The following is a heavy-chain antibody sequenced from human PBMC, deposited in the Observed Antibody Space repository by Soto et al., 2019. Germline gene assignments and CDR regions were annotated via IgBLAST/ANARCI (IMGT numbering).Heavy chain of an antibody. CDR1: GGTFSSYA. J-gene: IGHJ6*02. Sequence: QVQLVQSGAEVKKPGSSVKVSCKASGGTFSSYAISWVRQAPGQGLEWMGGIIPIFGTANYAQKFQGRVTITADESTSTAYMELSSLRSEDTAVYYCARDGIGGSVSYLPLFYYGMDVWGQGTTVTVSS. D-gene: IGHD3-10*01. CDR3: ARDGIGGSVSYLPLFYYGMDV. V-gene: IGHV1-69*01. CDR2: IIPIFGTA.